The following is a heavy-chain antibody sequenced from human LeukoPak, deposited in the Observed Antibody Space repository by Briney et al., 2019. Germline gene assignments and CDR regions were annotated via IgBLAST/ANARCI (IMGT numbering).Heavy chain of an antibody. J-gene: IGHJ6*02. CDR3: ARDGYGRSRCYYGMDV. CDR2: INAGNGNT. Sequence: ASVKVSCKASGYTFTSYAMHWVRQAPGQRLEWMGWINAGNGNTKYSQKFQGRVTITRDTSASTAYMELSSLRSEDTAVYYCARDGYGRSRCYYGMDVWGQGTTVTVSS. D-gene: IGHD1-1*01. V-gene: IGHV1-3*01. CDR1: GYTFTSYA.